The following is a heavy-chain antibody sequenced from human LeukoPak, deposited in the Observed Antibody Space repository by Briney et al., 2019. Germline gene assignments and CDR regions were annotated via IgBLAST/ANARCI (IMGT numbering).Heavy chain of an antibody. V-gene: IGHV4-34*01. CDR2: INHSGST. Sequence: SETLSVTCAVYGGSFSGYYWSWIRQPRGKGLERIGEINHSGSTNYNPSLKSRVTISVDTSKNQFSLKLSSVTAADTAVYYCARGILAVPALDYWGQGTLVTVSS. D-gene: IGHD2-2*01. CDR3: ARGILAVPALDY. CDR1: GGSFSGYY. J-gene: IGHJ4*02.